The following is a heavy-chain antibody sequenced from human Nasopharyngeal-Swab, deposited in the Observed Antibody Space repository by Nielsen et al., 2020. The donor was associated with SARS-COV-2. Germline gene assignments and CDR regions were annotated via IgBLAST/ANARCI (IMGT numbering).Heavy chain of an antibody. CDR2: IYYSGST. Sequence: SETLSLTCTVSGGSIRSSSYYWGWIRQPPGKGLEWIGSIYYSGSTYYNPSLKSRVTISVDTSKNQFSLKLSSVTAADTAVYYCARLPHGDIWGQGTMVTVSS. CDR3: ARLPHGDI. CDR1: GGSIRSSSYY. J-gene: IGHJ3*02. V-gene: IGHV4-39*01.